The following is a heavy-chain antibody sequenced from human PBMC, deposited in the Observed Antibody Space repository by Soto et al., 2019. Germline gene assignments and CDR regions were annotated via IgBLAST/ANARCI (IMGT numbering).Heavy chain of an antibody. CDR1: GGSISSGGYY. CDR2: IYYSGST. V-gene: IGHV4-31*03. D-gene: IGHD6-13*01. CDR3: ARRDPRIAAAGAFDI. Sequence: QVQLQESGPGLVKPSQTLSLTCTVSGGSISSGGYYWSWIRQHPGKGLEWIGYIYYSGSTYYNPSLKSRVTISVDTSKNQFSLKLSSVTAADTAVYYCARRDPRIAAAGAFDIWGQGTMVTVSS. J-gene: IGHJ3*02.